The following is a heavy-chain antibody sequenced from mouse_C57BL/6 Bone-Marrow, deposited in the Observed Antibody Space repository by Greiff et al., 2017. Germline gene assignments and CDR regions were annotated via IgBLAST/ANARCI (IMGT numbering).Heavy chain of an antibody. D-gene: IGHD2-3*01. CDR3: ARKGGYYCFDY. Sequence: EVKLQQSGPELVKPGASVKISCKASGYTFTDYYMNWVKQSHGKSLEWIGDINPNNGGTSYNQKFKGKATLTVDKSSSTAYMELRSLTSEDSAVYYCARKGGYYCFDYWGQGTTLTVSS. J-gene: IGHJ2*01. CDR1: GYTFTDYY. V-gene: IGHV1-26*01. CDR2: INPNNGGT.